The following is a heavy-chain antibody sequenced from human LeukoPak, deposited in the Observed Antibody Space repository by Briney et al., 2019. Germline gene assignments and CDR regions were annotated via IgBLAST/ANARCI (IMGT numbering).Heavy chain of an antibody. J-gene: IGHJ6*02. D-gene: IGHD1-26*01. V-gene: IGHV4-39*06. CDR3: VRGRRVVGATLYYYYYGMDV. CDR2: IYYSGNT. CDR1: GGSISSSSYY. Sequence: SETLSLTCTVSGGSISSSSYYWGWIRQPPGKGLEWIGSIYYSGNTYYNPSIKCRVTISVDTSKNQFPLKLSTVTAADTAVYYCVRGRRVVGATLYYYYYGMDVGGQGTTVTVPS.